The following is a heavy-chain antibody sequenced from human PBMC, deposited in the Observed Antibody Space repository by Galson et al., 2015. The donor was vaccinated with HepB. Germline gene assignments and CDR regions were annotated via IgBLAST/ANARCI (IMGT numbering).Heavy chain of an antibody. J-gene: IGHJ4*02. CDR1: GFTFGNAW. CDR3: TTLWQWLVPGGGY. CDR2: IKSKTDGGTT. D-gene: IGHD6-19*01. V-gene: IGHV3-15*01. Sequence: SLRLSCAASGFTFGNAWMSWVRQAPGKGLEWVGRIKSKTDGGTTDYAAPVKGRFTISRDDSKNTLYLQMNSLKTEDTAVYYCTTLWQWLVPGGGYWGQGTLVTVSS.